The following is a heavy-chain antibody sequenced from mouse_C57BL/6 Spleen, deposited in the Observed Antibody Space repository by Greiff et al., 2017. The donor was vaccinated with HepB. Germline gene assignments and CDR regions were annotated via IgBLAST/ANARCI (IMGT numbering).Heavy chain of an antibody. Sequence: ELSCKATGYTFTGYWIEWVKQRPGHGLEWIGEILPGSGSTNYNEKFKGKATFTADTSSNTAYMQLSSLTTEDSAIYYCAGRLRRGAWFAYWGQGTLVTVSA. CDR3: AGRLRRGAWFAY. V-gene: IGHV1-9*01. D-gene: IGHD2-4*01. CDR1: GYTFTGYW. CDR2: ILPGSGST. J-gene: IGHJ3*01.